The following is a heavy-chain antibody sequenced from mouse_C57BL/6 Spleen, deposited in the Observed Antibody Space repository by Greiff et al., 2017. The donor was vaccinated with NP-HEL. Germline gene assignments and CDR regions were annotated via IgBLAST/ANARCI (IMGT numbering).Heavy chain of an antibody. CDR3: ARESLYDYDEGFDY. CDR1: GYAFSSSW. CDR2: IYPGDGDT. D-gene: IGHD2-4*01. Sequence: VQLQQSGPELVKPGASVKISCKASGYAFSSSWMNWVKQRPGKGLEWIGRIYPGDGDTNYNGKFKGKATLTADKSSSTAYMQLSSLTSEDSAVYFCARESLYDYDEGFDYWGQGTTLTVSS. V-gene: IGHV1-82*01. J-gene: IGHJ2*01.